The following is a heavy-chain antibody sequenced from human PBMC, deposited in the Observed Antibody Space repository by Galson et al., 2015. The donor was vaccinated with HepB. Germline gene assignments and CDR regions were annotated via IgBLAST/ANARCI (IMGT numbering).Heavy chain of an antibody. CDR3: ARRYRSSTSCYLDH. D-gene: IGHD2-2*01. CDR2: ISGSGGST. Sequence: SLRLSCAGSGFTFSSHAMRWVRQAPGKGLEWVSVISGSGGSTYYADSVKGRFTISRDNSKNTLYLQMNSLRAEDTAVYYCARRYRSSTSCYLDHWDQGTLVTVSS. V-gene: IGHV3-23*01. J-gene: IGHJ4*02. CDR1: GFTFSSHA.